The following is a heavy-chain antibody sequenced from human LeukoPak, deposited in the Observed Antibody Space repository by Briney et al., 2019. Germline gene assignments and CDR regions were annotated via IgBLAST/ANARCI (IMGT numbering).Heavy chain of an antibody. D-gene: IGHD5-12*01. Sequence: SVKVSCKASGGTFSTYSINWVRQAPGQGPEWMGGTIPIFGTAKYAQKFQGRVTITADESTSTAYMELSSLRSEDTAVYYCARDSSRGYSGYESDYWGQGTLVTVSS. CDR1: GGTFSTYS. CDR2: TIPIFGTA. J-gene: IGHJ4*02. CDR3: ARDSSRGYSGYESDY. V-gene: IGHV1-69*13.